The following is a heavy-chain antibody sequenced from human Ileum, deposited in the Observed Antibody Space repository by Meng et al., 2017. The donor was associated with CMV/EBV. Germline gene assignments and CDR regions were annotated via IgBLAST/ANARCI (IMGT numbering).Heavy chain of an antibody. V-gene: IGHV4-39*06. CDR3: ARVRALITLFDY. CDR2: GFYSGKS. Sequence: RLQTQVSGPGLGNHSETLSLPLIVSGGSLSNNNYFWGWIRQRPGKGLEWIGSGFYSGKSYDNPSLKSRVTISVDTSKNQLSLKVNSVTAADTAVYYCARVRALITLFDYWGQGTLVTVSS. CDR1: GGSLSNNNYF. J-gene: IGHJ4*02. D-gene: IGHD1-14*01.